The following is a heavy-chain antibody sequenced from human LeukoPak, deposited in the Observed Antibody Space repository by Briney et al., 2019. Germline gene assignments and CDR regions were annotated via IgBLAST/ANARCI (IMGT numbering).Heavy chain of an antibody. J-gene: IGHJ4*02. D-gene: IGHD2-2*01. V-gene: IGHV3-21*05. CDR1: GFTFSLYA. Sequence: GGSLKLSCAASGFTFSLYAMTWVRQAPGKGLGGVSYINDDSSDIHYAGSVRGRFTISRDDARKTLYLQLSSLRVEDTAVYYCARDTFQPGLIDSWGQGTLVTVSS. CDR2: INDDSSDI. CDR3: ARDTFQPGLIDS.